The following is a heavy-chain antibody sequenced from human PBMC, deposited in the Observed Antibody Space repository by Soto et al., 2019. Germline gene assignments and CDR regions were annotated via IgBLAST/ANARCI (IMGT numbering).Heavy chain of an antibody. CDR1: GFTFSIYG. CDR3: ARPYGGKIGDAPDL. Sequence: VRLSCAASGFTFSIYGMSWVRQVPGKGLEWVSTISDSGDSAYYADSVKGRFTISRDNSQNTLYLQMNSLRAEDTAVYYCARPYGGKIGDAPDLWGQGTMVTVSS. V-gene: IGHV3-23*01. D-gene: IGHD2-15*01. CDR2: ISDSGDSA. J-gene: IGHJ3*01.